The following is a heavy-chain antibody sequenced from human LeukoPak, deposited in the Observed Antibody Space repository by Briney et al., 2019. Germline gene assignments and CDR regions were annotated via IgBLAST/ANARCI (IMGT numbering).Heavy chain of an antibody. Sequence: GGSLRLSCAASGFTVSSYAMSWVRQAPGKGLEWVSAISGSGGSTYYADSVKGRFTISRHTSKSTLYLQMNTLRAEDTAVYYCAKSSPRSCSGGSCYAGGYYFDYWGQGTLVTVSS. CDR2: ISGSGGST. D-gene: IGHD2-15*01. CDR1: GFTVSSYA. J-gene: IGHJ4*02. V-gene: IGHV3-23*01. CDR3: AKSSPRSCSGGSCYAGGYYFDY.